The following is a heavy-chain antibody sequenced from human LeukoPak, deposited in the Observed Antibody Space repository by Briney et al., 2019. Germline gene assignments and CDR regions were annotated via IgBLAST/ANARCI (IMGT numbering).Heavy chain of an antibody. CDR2: IWYDGSNK. J-gene: IGHJ1*01. CDR1: GFTFSSYG. V-gene: IGHV3-33*01. CDR3: ARDYGKYSSSWYLYFQH. D-gene: IGHD6-13*01. Sequence: PGRTLRLSCAASGFTFSSYGMHWVRQAPGKGLEWVAVIWYDGSNKYYADSVKGRFTISRDNSKNTLYLQMNSMRAEDTAVYYCARDYGKYSSSWYLYFQHWGQGTLVTVSA.